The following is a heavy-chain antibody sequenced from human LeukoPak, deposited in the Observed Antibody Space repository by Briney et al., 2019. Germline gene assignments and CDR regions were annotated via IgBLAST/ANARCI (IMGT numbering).Heavy chain of an antibody. Sequence: GASLKVSCKASGYIFTSYGINWVRQAPGQGLEWMGWISAYNGNSNYVQKLQGRVSMTTDTSTNTAYMELRSLRSDDTAVYYCARATDFYDSSGLYRIGAFDIWGQGTMVTVSS. CDR1: GYIFTSYG. CDR2: ISAYNGNS. V-gene: IGHV1-18*01. D-gene: IGHD3-22*01. CDR3: ARATDFYDSSGLYRIGAFDI. J-gene: IGHJ3*02.